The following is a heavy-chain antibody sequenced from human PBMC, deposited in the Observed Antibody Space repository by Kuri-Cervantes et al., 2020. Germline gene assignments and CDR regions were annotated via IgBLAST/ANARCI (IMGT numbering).Heavy chain of an antibody. D-gene: IGHD5-18*01. CDR1: GYTFTGYY. Sequence: ASVKVSCKASGYTFTGYYMHWVRQAPGQGLEWMGWMNPNSGNTGYAQKFQGRVTMTRNTSISTAYMELSSLRSEDTAVYYCARSYSTAIAKWGIYYYGMDVWGQGTTVTVSS. CDR3: ARSYSTAIAKWGIYYYGMDV. V-gene: IGHV1-8*02. CDR2: MNPNSGNT. J-gene: IGHJ6*02.